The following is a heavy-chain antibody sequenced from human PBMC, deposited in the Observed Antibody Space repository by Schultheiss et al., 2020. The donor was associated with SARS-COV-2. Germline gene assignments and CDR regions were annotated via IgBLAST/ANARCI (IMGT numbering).Heavy chain of an antibody. CDR2: IYYSGSP. CDR1: GGSFSGYY. CDR3: ARGVSGYSYGKADY. D-gene: IGHD5-18*01. J-gene: IGHJ4*02. Sequence: SETLSLTCAVYGGSFSGYYWSWIRQPPGKGLEWIGYIYYSGSPYYNPSLKSRVTISVDTSKNQFSLKLSSVTAADTAVYYCARGVSGYSYGKADYWGQGTLVTGSS. V-gene: IGHV4-34*01.